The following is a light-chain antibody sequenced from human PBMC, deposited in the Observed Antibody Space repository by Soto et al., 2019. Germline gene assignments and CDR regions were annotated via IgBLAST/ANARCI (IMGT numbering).Light chain of an antibody. V-gene: IGKV3-11*01. CDR3: QQRGNRPPWT. CDR2: DAS. J-gene: IGKJ1*01. Sequence: EIVLTQSPAALSLSPGERATLSCRASQSVSSYLAWYQQKPGQAPRLLIYDASNRATGIPARFSGSGPGTDFTLTISSLEPEDFAVYYCQQRGNRPPWTFGQGTKVDIK. CDR1: QSVSSY.